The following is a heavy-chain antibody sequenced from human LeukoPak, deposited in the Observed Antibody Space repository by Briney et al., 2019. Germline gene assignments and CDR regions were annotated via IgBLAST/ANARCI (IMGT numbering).Heavy chain of an antibody. CDR3: AKVIYCSSTSCYEADY. Sequence: GGSLRLSCAASGFTFSSYALSWVRQAPGKGLEWVSAISGSGDYSTYYADSVKGRFTISRDNSKNTLYLQINSLRAEDTAVYYCAKVIYCSSTSCYEADYWGQGTLVTVSS. J-gene: IGHJ4*02. V-gene: IGHV3-23*01. CDR1: GFTFSSYA. D-gene: IGHD2-2*01. CDR2: ISGSGDYST.